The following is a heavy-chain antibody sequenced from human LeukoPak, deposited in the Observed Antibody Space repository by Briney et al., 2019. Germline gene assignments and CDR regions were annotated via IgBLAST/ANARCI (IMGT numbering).Heavy chain of an antibody. J-gene: IGHJ4*02. CDR3: VRDPSGSGFAFDS. D-gene: IGHD1-1*01. V-gene: IGHV3-33*08. CDR1: GFTFSGFA. Sequence: GTSLRLSCAGSGFTFSGFAMHWVRQAPGKGLEWVAFIWFDGSNKHYADSVKGRFTISRDNSEDTLYLQMNSLRAEDTAVYYCVRDPSGSGFAFDSWGQGALVTVSS. CDR2: IWFDGSNK.